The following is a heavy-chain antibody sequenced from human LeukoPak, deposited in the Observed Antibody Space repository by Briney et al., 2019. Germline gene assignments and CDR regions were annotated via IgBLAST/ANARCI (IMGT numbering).Heavy chain of an antibody. D-gene: IGHD6-19*01. V-gene: IGHV1-2*02. J-gene: IGHJ4*02. CDR1: GYTFTGYY. CDR2: MNTNTGAT. CDR3: ARDRVGSGWPRPYYFEF. Sequence: ASVTVSCKPSGYTFTGYYLHWLRQAPGQGLEWMGWMNTNTGATMHAQKFQDRVTLTRDTSISTGYLELTSLRSDDTALYYCARDRVGSGWPRPYYFEFWGQGTLVTVSS.